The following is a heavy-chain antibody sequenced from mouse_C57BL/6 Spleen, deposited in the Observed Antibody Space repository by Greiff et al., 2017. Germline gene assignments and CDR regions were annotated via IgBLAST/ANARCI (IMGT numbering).Heavy chain of an antibody. CDR1: GFTFSSYA. V-gene: IGHV5-4*01. D-gene: IGHD2-5*01. CDR3: ARDRGYSNYVYFDY. J-gene: IGHJ2*01. Sequence: EVQGVESGGGLVKPGGSLKLSCAASGFTFSSYAMSWVRQTPEKRLEWVATISDGGSYTYYPDNVKGRFTISRDNAKNNLYLQMSHLKSEDTAMYYCARDRGYSNYVYFDYWGQGTTLTVSS. CDR2: ISDGGSYT.